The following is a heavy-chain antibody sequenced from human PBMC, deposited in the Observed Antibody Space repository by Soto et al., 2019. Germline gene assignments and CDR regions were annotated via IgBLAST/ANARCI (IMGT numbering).Heavy chain of an antibody. CDR2: IYYGGST. J-gene: IGHJ4*02. V-gene: IGHV4-30-4*01. D-gene: IGHD1-1*01. CDR1: GGSISKGDHY. Sequence: QVQLQESGPGLVKPSQTLSLTCNVSGGSISKGDHYWSWIRQPPGKGLEWVGYIYYGGSTYYSPSLXXXGXXSVDTSQNQLSLKLTSVTVADTAVYFCARGWMATVGNDIDYWGQGTLVTVSS. CDR3: ARGWMATVGNDIDY.